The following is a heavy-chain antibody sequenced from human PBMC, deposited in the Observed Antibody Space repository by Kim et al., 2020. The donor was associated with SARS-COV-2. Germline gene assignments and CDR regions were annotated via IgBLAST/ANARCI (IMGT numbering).Heavy chain of an antibody. J-gene: IGHJ5*02. CDR3: ARWYCSTANCYYNWFDP. V-gene: IGHV4-59*01. Sequence: LKSRVTISVDTSKNQFSLKMRSVTAADTAVYYCARWYCSTANCYYNWFDPWGQGTQVTVSS. D-gene: IGHD2-2*01.